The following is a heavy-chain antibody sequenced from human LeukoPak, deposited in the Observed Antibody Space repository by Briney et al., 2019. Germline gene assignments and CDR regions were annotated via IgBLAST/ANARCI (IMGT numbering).Heavy chain of an antibody. Sequence: QAGGSLRLSCAASGFTFSSYGMNWVRQAPGRGLEWVSAISSGGDNTYYADSVKVRLTISRYNSKNTLYVHMTSLRAEDTAVYYCAREDATMVLSLDYWGQGALVTVSS. CDR2: ISSGGDNT. CDR3: AREDATMVLSLDY. D-gene: IGHD5-18*01. V-gene: IGHV3-23*01. J-gene: IGHJ4*02. CDR1: GFTFSSYG.